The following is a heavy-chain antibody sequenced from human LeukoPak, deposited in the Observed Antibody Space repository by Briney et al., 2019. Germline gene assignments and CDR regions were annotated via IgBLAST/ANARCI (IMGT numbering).Heavy chain of an antibody. D-gene: IGHD5-18*01. CDR2: ISGSGGST. CDR3: AKDLPREVRGYSYGPLGY. V-gene: IGHV3-23*01. Sequence: GGSLRLSCAASGFTFSSYAMSWVRQAPGKGLEWVSAISGSGGSTYYADSVKGRFTISRDNSKNTLYLQMNSLRAEDTAVYYCAKDLPREVRGYSYGPLGYWGQGTLVTVSS. CDR1: GFTFSSYA. J-gene: IGHJ4*02.